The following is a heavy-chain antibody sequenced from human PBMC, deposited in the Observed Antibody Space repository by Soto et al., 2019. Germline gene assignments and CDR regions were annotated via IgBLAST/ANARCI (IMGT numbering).Heavy chain of an antibody. V-gene: IGHV3-30*18. J-gene: IGHJ4*02. Sequence: QVQVVESGGGVVQPGTSLRLSCVASGFSFKSYGMHWVRQAPGKGLEWVALISNDGSNRYYEDSVMGRFTVSRDNSKKSVTLEMNSLRLKETARFYCAKAIDVTGVEDNWGQGTHDIVSS. CDR1: GFSFKSYG. CDR3: AKAIDVTGVEDN. D-gene: IGHD7-27*01. CDR2: ISNDGSNR.